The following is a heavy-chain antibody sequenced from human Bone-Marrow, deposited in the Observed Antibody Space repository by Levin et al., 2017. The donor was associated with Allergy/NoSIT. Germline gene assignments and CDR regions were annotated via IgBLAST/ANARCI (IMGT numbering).Heavy chain of an antibody. V-gene: IGHV3-74*01. CDR1: GLIFSRYW. Sequence: ETLSLTCEASGLIFSRYWIHWVRQAPGKGLVWVSRINEDGSIIDYADSVKGRFTISRDNAKNTLYLQMNSLRAEDTAVYYCASDLSGQYDSWGQGIMVTVSS. J-gene: IGHJ4*02. D-gene: IGHD3-10*01. CDR3: ASDLSGQYDS. CDR2: INEDGSII.